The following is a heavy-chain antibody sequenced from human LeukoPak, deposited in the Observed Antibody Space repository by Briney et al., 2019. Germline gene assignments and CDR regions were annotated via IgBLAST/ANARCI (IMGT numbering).Heavy chain of an antibody. D-gene: IGHD3-10*01. CDR3: ARGPGEKIPGVYGMDV. J-gene: IGHJ6*02. CDR1: GGSFSGYC. CDR2: INHSART. V-gene: IGHV4-34*01. Sequence: SETLSLTCVVYGGSFSGYCWSWIRQPPGRGLEWIGEINHSARTNYNPSLKSRVTVSADTSKNQVSLNLRSVTAADTAVYYCARGPGEKIPGVYGMDVWDQGTTVTVSS.